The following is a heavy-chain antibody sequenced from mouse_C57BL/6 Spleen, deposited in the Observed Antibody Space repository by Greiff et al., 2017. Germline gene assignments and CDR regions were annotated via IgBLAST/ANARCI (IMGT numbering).Heavy chain of an antibody. D-gene: IGHD1-1*01. CDR2: IHPNSGST. Sequence: QVQLQQPGAELVKPGASVKLSCKASGYTFTSYWMHWVKQRPGQGLEWIGMIHPNSGSTNYNEKFKSKATLTVDTSSSTAYMQLSSLTSEDSAVXYCASFMSTVGAHFDYWGQGTTLTVSS. V-gene: IGHV1-64*01. J-gene: IGHJ2*01. CDR3: ASFMSTVGAHFDY. CDR1: GYTFTSYW.